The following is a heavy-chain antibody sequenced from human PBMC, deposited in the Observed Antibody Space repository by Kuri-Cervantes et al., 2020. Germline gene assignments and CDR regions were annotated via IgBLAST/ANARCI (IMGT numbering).Heavy chain of an antibody. Sequence: ASVKVSCKASGYTFTSYSISWVRQAPGQGLEWMGWINAYSGGTNYAQKFQGRVTMTRDTSISTAYMELSRLRSDDTAVYYCARDQQLHNWFDPWGQGTLVTVSS. V-gene: IGHV1-2*02. J-gene: IGHJ5*02. D-gene: IGHD6-13*01. CDR2: INAYSGGT. CDR3: ARDQQLHNWFDP. CDR1: GYTFTSYS.